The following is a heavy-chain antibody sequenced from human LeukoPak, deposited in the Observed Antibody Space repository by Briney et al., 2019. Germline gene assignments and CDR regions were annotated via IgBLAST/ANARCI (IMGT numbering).Heavy chain of an antibody. CDR1: GGSISNYY. D-gene: IGHD6-13*01. CDR3: ARVAYSSSWYDHYYFDY. CDR2: IYYSGST. V-gene: IGHV4-59*12. J-gene: IGHJ4*02. Sequence: SETLSLTCTVSGGSISNYYWSWIRQPPGKGLEWIGYIYYSGSTNYNPSLKSRVTISVDTSKNQFSLKLSSVTAADTAVYYCARVAYSSSWYDHYYFDYWGQGTLVTVSS.